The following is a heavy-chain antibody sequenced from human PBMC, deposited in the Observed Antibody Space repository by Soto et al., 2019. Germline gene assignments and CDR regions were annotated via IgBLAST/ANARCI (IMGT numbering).Heavy chain of an antibody. CDR1: GFTFSSYS. D-gene: IGHD5-18*01. CDR2: IGISSTFI. V-gene: IGHV3-48*02. J-gene: IGHJ4*02. CDR3: ARDRLQDY. Sequence: GGSLRLSCAASGFTFSSYSMNWVRQAPGKGLEWVSYIGISSTFIYYADSVKGRFTISRDNAKNSLYLHMDSLRDEDTAVYYCARDRLQDYWGQGTLVTVSS.